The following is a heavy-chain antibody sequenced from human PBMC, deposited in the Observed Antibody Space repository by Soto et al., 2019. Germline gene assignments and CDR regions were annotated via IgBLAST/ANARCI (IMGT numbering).Heavy chain of an antibody. J-gene: IGHJ6*02. V-gene: IGHV4-34*08. CDR1: GVTFIGYY. CDR3: ARYYYYYGMDV. Sequence: TSETLSLTCAVYGVTFIGYYWSWIRQPTGKGLEWIGEINHSGSTNYNPSLKSRVTISVDTSKNQFSLKLSSVTAADTAVYYCARYYYYYGMDVWGQGTTVTVSS. CDR2: INHSGST.